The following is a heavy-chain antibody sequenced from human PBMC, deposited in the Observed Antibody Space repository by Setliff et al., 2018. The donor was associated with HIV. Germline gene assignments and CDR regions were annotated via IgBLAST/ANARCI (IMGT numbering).Heavy chain of an antibody. D-gene: IGHD1-26*01. CDR1: GGSISAYY. CDR3: ARSMGAFDY. Sequence: PSETLSLTCTVSGGSISAYYWSWIRQPAGKGLEYIGRIFAGGSTNYNPSLRSRVTISINTSKNQFSLELSSVTAADTAVYYCARSMGAFDYWGPGALVTSPQ. CDR2: IFAGGST. V-gene: IGHV4-4*07. J-gene: IGHJ4*02.